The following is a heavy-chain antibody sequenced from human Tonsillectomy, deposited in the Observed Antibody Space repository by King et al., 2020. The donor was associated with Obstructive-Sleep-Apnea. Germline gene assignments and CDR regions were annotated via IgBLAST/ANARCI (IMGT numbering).Heavy chain of an antibody. J-gene: IGHJ6*02. CDR3: ASGDSTPYYYYGMDV. CDR1: GGSISSYY. CDR2: IYYSGST. D-gene: IGHD6-13*01. V-gene: IGHV4-59*01. Sequence: VQLQESGPGLVKPSETLSLTCTVSGGSISSYYWSWIRQPPGKGLEWIGYIYYSGSTNYNPSLKSRVTISVDTSKNQFSLKLSSVTAADTAVYYCASGDSTPYYYYGMDVWGQGTTVTVSS.